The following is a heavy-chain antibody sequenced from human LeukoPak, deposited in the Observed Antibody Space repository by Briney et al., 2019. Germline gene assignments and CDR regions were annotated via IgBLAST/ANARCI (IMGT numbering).Heavy chain of an antibody. V-gene: IGHV1-18*01. CDR1: GYTFTSNG. CDR3: ARADCSGGTCPRY. D-gene: IGHD2-15*01. CDR2: ISPYNGNT. Sequence: ASVKVSCKASGYTFTSNGITWVRQAPGQGLEWMGWISPYNGNTNYAQKLRGRVTMTTDTSTSTAYMELRSLRSDDTAVYYCARADCSGGTCPRYWGQGTLVTVSS. J-gene: IGHJ4*02.